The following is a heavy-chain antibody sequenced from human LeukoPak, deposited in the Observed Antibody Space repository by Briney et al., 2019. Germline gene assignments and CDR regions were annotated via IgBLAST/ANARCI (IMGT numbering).Heavy chain of an antibody. V-gene: IGHV3-7*04. CDR1: ELTFSTYW. CDR2: IKQDGSKK. D-gene: IGHD5-24*01. CDR3: TRVGYIDEGIDY. J-gene: IGHJ4*02. Sequence: GGSLRLSCAASELTFSTYWLTWVRQAPGKGLEGVANIKQDGSKKSYVDSVKGRFTISRDNAKNSLYLQMNSLRAEDTAIYYCTRVGYIDEGIDYWGQGTLVTVSS.